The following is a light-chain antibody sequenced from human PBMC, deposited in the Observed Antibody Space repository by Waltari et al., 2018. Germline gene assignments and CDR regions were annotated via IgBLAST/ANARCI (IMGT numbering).Light chain of an antibody. Sequence: QSALTQPRSVSGSPGQSVTISCTGTNSDVGGSTYVPWYHQHADKAPKLIIYEVSNRPSGVPDSFSGSKSGNTASLTICGLQAEDEADYYCCSYAGRYTWVFGGGTKLTVL. CDR2: EVS. V-gene: IGLV2-11*01. CDR3: CSYAGRYTWV. CDR1: NSDVGGSTY. J-gene: IGLJ3*02.